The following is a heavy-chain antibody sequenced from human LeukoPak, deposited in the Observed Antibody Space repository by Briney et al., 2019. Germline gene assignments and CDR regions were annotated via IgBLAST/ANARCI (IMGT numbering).Heavy chain of an antibody. CDR2: ISYDGSNK. J-gene: IGHJ4*02. Sequence: PGGSLRLSCAASGFTFSSYAMHWVRQAPGKRLEWVAVISYDGSNKYYADSVKGRFTISRDNSKNTLYLQMSSLRAEDTAVYYCARDPIVGATDYYFDYWGQGTLVTVSS. V-gene: IGHV3-30-3*01. CDR3: ARDPIVGATDYYFDY. D-gene: IGHD1-26*01. CDR1: GFTFSSYA.